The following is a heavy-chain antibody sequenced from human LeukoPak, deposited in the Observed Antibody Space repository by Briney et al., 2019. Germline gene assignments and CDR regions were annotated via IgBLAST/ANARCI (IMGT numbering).Heavy chain of an antibody. V-gene: IGHV1-2*02. D-gene: IGHD2-15*01. CDR2: INPNSGGT. CDR3: ARVRCSGGSCYSDY. Sequence: PVKVSCKASGYTFTGYYMHCVRQAPGQGLEWMGWINPNSGGTNYAQKFQGRVTMTRDTSISTAYMELSRLRSDDTAVYYCARVRCSGGSCYSDYWGQGTLVTVSS. J-gene: IGHJ4*02. CDR1: GYTFTGYY.